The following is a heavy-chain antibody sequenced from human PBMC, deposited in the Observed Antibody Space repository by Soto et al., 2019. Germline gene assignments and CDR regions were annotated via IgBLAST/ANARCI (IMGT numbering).Heavy chain of an antibody. CDR1: GGSISSGGYS. Sequence: QLQLQESGSGLVKPSQTLSLTCAVSGGSISSGGYSWSWIRQPPGKGLEWIGYIYHSGSTYYNPFVKSRVTKSGDRSKNQFSLKLSSVTAAGTAVYYCARGGVDYYDSSGYYFSPYYFDYWGQGTLVTVSS. CDR2: IYHSGST. D-gene: IGHD3-22*01. V-gene: IGHV4-30-2*01. J-gene: IGHJ4*02. CDR3: ARGGVDYYDSSGYYFSPYYFDY.